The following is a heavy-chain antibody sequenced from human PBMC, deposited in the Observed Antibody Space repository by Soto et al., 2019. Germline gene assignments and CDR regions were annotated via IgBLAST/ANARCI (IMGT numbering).Heavy chain of an antibody. Sequence: QVQLVESGGGVVQPGRSLRLSCAASGFTFSSYGMHWVRQAPGKGLEWVAVIWYDGSNKYYADSVKGRFTISRDNSKNTLYLQMNSLRAEDTAVYYCARSGGGGYNFDYWGQGTLVTVSS. CDR2: IWYDGSNK. J-gene: IGHJ4*02. CDR1: GFTFSSYG. D-gene: IGHD1-26*01. V-gene: IGHV3-33*01. CDR3: ARSGGGGYNFDY.